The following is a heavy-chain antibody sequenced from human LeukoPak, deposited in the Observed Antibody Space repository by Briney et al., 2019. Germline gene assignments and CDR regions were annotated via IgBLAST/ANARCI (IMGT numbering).Heavy chain of an antibody. CDR2: IYPADSDT. V-gene: IGHV5-51*01. Sequence: GESLKISCKGSGYTFTRYWIGWVRQMPGKGLEWMGIIYPADSDTRYSPSFQGQVTISADKSIDTAYLQWSSLKASDTAMYHCARPNGSGLDDAFDIWGQGTMVTVSS. J-gene: IGHJ3*02. CDR3: ARPNGSGLDDAFDI. CDR1: GYTFTRYW. D-gene: IGHD3-10*01.